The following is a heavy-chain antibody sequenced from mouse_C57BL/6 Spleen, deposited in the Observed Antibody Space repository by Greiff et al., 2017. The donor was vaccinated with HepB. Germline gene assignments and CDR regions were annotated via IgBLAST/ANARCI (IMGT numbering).Heavy chain of an antibody. J-gene: IGHJ4*01. D-gene: IGHD1-1*01. CDR1: GFSLTSYG. CDR3: ARKGGTTVVADAMDY. V-gene: IGHV2-2*01. CDR2: IWSGGST. Sequence: VHLVESGPGLVQPSQSLSITCTVSGFSLTSYGVHWVRQSPGKGLEWLGVIWSGGSTDYNAAFISRLSISKDNSKSQVFFKMNSLQADDTAIYYCARKGGTTVVADAMDYWGQGTSVTVSS.